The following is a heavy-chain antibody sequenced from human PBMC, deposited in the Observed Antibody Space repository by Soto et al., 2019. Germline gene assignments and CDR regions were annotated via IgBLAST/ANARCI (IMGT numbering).Heavy chain of an antibody. J-gene: IGHJ6*02. CDR2: ISSSSSTI. D-gene: IGHD4-17*01. CDR3: ARDRSFDYGDYVDYYYGMDV. CDR1: GFTFSSYS. V-gene: IGHV3-48*02. Sequence: PGGSLRLSCAASGFTFSSYSMNWVRQAPGKGLEWVSYISSSSSTIYYADSVKGRFTVSRDNAKNSLYLQMNSLRDEDTAVYYCARDRSFDYGDYVDYYYGMDVWGQGITVTVS.